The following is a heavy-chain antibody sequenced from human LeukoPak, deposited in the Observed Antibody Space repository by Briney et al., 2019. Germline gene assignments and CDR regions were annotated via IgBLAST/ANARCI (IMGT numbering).Heavy chain of an antibody. D-gene: IGHD6-13*01. V-gene: IGHV3-7*01. Sequence: GGSLRLSCAASGFTFSSYWIGGSGKSQGRGLGGVANINQDGSENHYVDSVKGRFTISRDNAKNSVFVQMNGLRVEDTAVYYCVRAGGSSWSDFWGQGTLVTVSS. CDR1: GFTFSSYW. CDR3: VRAGGSSWSDF. CDR2: INQDGSEN. J-gene: IGHJ4*02.